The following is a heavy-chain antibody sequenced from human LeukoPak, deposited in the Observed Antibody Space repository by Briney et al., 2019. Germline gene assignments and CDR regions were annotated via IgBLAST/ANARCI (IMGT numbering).Heavy chain of an antibody. V-gene: IGHV3-7*01. CDR1: GFIFRDYW. CDR2: INPDGSGK. D-gene: IGHD6-19*01. J-gene: IGHJ4*02. CDR3: AGPPQAGPFDY. Sequence: PGGSLRLSCAGSGFIFRDYWLTWVRQAPGKGLEWVANINPDGSGKNYVDSLKGRFTIFRDNAKNLLFLQMNSLRVEDTAVYYCAGPPQAGPFDYWGQGTLVTVSS.